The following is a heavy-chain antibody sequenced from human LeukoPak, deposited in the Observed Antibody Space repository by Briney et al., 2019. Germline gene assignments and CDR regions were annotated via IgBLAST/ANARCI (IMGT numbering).Heavy chain of an antibody. CDR2: IYHSGST. CDR1: GYPISSGYD. J-gene: IGHJ4*02. D-gene: IGHD6-13*01. CDR3: ARRQLGRVSAAGTYYFDY. Sequence: PSETLSLTCAVSGYPISSGYDWGWIRPPPGTGLDWIGSIYHSGSTYYNPPLKSRVTISVDTSKNQFSLKLSSVTAADTTVYYCARRQLGRVSAAGTYYFDYWGQGTLVTVSS. V-gene: IGHV4-38-2*01.